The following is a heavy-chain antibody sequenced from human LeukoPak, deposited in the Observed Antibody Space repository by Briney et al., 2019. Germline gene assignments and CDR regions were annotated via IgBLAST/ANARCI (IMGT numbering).Heavy chain of an antibody. D-gene: IGHD2/OR15-2a*01. Sequence: PSETLSLTCAVYGGSFSGYSWSWIRQSPEKGLEWIGEVNHTGGITYNPSLKSRVTVSIDTSKNQFSLQLTSVTAADTAVYYCARQYTFDIWARGTMVSVSS. CDR2: VNHTGGI. V-gene: IGHV4-34*01. J-gene: IGHJ3*02. CDR3: ARQYTFDI. CDR1: GGSFSGYS.